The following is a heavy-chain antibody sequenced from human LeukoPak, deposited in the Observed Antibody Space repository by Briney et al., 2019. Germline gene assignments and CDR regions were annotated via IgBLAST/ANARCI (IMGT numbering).Heavy chain of an antibody. CDR3: AFGYSGYDQWGRFDY. CDR2: ISSSSSYT. J-gene: IGHJ4*02. Sequence: PGGSLRLSCAASGFTFSSYAMSWVRQAAGKGLAWVSYISSSSSYTNYADSVKGRFTISRDNAKNSLYLQMNSLRAEDTAVYYCAFGYSGYDQWGRFDYWGQGTLVTVSS. D-gene: IGHD5-12*01. V-gene: IGHV3-21*05. CDR1: GFTFSSYA.